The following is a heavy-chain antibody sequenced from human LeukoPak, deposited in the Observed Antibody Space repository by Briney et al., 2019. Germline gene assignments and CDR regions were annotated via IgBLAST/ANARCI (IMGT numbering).Heavy chain of an antibody. CDR1: GFTFSSYA. J-gene: IGHJ4*02. Sequence: GSLRLSCAASGFTFSSYAMGWVRQAPGEGLELVSAICGSGGSTYYADSVKGRFTISRDNSKNTLYLQMNSLRAEDTAVYYCAKDKYSSGWSYYFDYWGQGTLVTVSS. CDR2: ICGSGGST. V-gene: IGHV3-23*01. CDR3: AKDKYSSGWSYYFDY. D-gene: IGHD6-19*01.